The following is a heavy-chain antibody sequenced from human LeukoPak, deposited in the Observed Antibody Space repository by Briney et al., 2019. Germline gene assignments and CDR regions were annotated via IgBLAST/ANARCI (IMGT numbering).Heavy chain of an antibody. D-gene: IGHD3-10*01. J-gene: IGHJ6*04. Sequence: GGSLRLSCAASGFTFSDYYMSWIRQAPGKGLEWVSYISSSSSYTNYADPVKGRFTISRDNAKNSLYLQMNSLRAEDTAVYYCAREGQSGGMDVWGKGTTVTVSS. CDR3: AREGQSGGMDV. CDR2: ISSSSSYT. CDR1: GFTFSDYY. V-gene: IGHV3-11*06.